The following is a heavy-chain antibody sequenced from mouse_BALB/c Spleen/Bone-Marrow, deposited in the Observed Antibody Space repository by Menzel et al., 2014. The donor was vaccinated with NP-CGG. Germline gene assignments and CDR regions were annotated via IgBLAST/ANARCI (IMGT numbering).Heavy chain of an antibody. CDR1: GYSITSGYG. Sequence: EVQVVESGPDLAKPSQSLSLTCTVTGYSITSGYGWHWIRQFPGNKLEWMGYIHYSGNTDYNPSLKSRISITRDTSKNQFFLQLNSVTTEDTATYYCVRETKVVADFDYWGQGTTLTVSS. D-gene: IGHD1-1*01. CDR2: IHYSGNT. J-gene: IGHJ2*01. V-gene: IGHV3-1*02. CDR3: VRETKVVADFDY.